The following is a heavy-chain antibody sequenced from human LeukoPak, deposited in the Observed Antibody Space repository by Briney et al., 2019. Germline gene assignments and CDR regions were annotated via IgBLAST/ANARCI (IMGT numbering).Heavy chain of an antibody. CDR3: ARDPHYYDSSGSLGF. J-gene: IGHJ4*02. V-gene: IGHV1-18*01. CDR1: GYTFTSYG. D-gene: IGHD3-22*01. Sequence: ASVKVSCKASGYTFTSYGISWVRQAPGQGLEWMGWISAYNGNTIYAQKLQGRVTMTTDTSTSTAYMELRSLRSDDTAVYYCARDPHYYDSSGSLGFWGQGTLVTVSS. CDR2: ISAYNGNT.